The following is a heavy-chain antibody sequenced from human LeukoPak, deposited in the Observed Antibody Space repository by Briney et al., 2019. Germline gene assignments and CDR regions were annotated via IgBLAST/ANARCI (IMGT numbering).Heavy chain of an antibody. CDR2: IYNSGST. Sequence: SETLSLTCTVSGYSISSGYFWGWIRQPPGKGLERIGTIYNSGSTYYNASLESRVTISVDTSKNQFSLKLSSVTAADTAVYYCTRAYSSSWYFNWFDPWGQGTLVTVSS. D-gene: IGHD6-13*01. CDR3: TRAYSSSWYFNWFDP. CDR1: GYSISSGYF. J-gene: IGHJ5*02. V-gene: IGHV4-38-2*02.